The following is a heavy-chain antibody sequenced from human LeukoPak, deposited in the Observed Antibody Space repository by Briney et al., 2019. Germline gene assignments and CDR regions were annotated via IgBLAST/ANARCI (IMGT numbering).Heavy chain of an antibody. CDR3: ARDGSYYDSGGYDY. V-gene: IGHV3-33*01. D-gene: IGHD3-22*01. J-gene: IGHJ4*02. CDR2: IWYDGSNK. Sequence: RSLRLSCAASGFTFSSYGMHWVRQAPGKGLEWVAVIWYDGSNKYYADSVKGRFTISRDNSKNTLYLQMNSLRAEDTAVYYCARDGSYYDSGGYDYWGQGTLVTVCS. CDR1: GFTFSSYG.